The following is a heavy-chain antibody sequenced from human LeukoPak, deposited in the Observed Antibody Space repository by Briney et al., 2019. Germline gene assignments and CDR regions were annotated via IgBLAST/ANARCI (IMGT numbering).Heavy chain of an antibody. Sequence: GGSLRLSCAASGFTFSSYAMSWVRQAPGKGLEWVSVIYSGGYTYYADSVKGRFTISRDNSKNTLYLQMNSLRVEDTAVYYCAKTGNPATGDYWGQGTLVTVSS. D-gene: IGHD1-1*01. CDR2: IYSGGYT. J-gene: IGHJ4*02. V-gene: IGHV3-23*03. CDR1: GFTFSSYA. CDR3: AKTGNPATGDY.